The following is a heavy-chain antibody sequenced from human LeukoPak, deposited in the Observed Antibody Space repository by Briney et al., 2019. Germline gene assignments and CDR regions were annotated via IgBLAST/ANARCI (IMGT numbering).Heavy chain of an antibody. Sequence: ASVKVSCKASGYTFTSHYINWVRQATGQGLEWMGWINPNSGGTNYAQKFQGRVTMTRDTSISTAYMELSRLRSDDTAVYYCAETGPYDAFDIWGQGTMVTVSS. D-gene: IGHD1-14*01. V-gene: IGHV1-2*02. CDR3: AETGPYDAFDI. J-gene: IGHJ3*02. CDR1: GYTFTSHY. CDR2: INPNSGGT.